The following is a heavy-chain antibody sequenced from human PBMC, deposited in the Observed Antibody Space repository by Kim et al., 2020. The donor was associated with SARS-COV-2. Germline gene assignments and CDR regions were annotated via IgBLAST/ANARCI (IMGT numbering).Heavy chain of an antibody. CDR1: GFTFSNAW. V-gene: IGHV3-15*01. Sequence: GGSLRLSCAASGFTFSNAWMSWVRQAPGKGLEWVGRIKSKTDGGTKDYAATGKGRFTISRDDSKNTLYLQMNSLKTEDTAVYFCTTAYDLWSGYYAYYGTDVWGQGTTVTVSS. CDR3: TTAYDLWSGYYAYYGTDV. D-gene: IGHD3-3*01. J-gene: IGHJ6*02. CDR2: IKSKTDGGTK.